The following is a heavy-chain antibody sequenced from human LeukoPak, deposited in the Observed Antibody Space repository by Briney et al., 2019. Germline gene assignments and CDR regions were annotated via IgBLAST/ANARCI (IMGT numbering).Heavy chain of an antibody. Sequence: GGSLRLSCAPFGFTFSSYDMSWVRQAPGKGLEWVAVIWYDGSNENYADSVKGRFTISRDNSKKTMYLQMNSLRAEDTAVHYCARQGIVGAKRGGWFDYWGQGTLVTASS. J-gene: IGHJ4*02. CDR1: GFTFSSYD. D-gene: IGHD1-26*01. CDR2: IWYDGSNE. CDR3: ARQGIVGAKRGGWFDY. V-gene: IGHV3-33*08.